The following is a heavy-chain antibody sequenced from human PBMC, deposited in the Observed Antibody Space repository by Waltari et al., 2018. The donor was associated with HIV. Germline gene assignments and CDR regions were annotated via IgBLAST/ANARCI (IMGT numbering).Heavy chain of an antibody. J-gene: IGHJ4*02. CDR1: AHPTTGHS. Sequence: QVQLQESGTGLATPSQTLSPTCNVSAHPTTGHSRHWIRQPPGKEPGWIGYISYSGITNYTPSLKSRVSMSLVSSKSQFSLKLRSVTALDTAVYYCARGRRWLQFHGHYYFDYWGQGILVTVSS. D-gene: IGHD5-12*01. CDR2: ISYSGIT. V-gene: IGHV4-59*11. CDR3: ARGRRWLQFHGHYYFDY.